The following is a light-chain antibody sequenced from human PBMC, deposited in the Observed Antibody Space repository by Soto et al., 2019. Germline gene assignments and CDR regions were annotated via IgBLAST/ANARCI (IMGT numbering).Light chain of an antibody. Sequence: IVLTQAPGTLYLSPGERATLACRASQSVSCSYLAWYQQYPGQAPRPLISRASSRATGNPDRFSCRGSETDFTLTISSLETADVAVYHCHQFGSSPYTFGQGTKLVIK. CDR3: HQFGSSPYT. V-gene: IGKV3-20*01. CDR1: QSVSCSY. CDR2: RAS. J-gene: IGKJ2*01.